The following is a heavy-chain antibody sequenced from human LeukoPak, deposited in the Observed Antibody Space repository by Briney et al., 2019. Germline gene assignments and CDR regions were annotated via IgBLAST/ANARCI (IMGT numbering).Heavy chain of an antibody. CDR3: VRGGIASAFDI. V-gene: IGHV3-23*01. Sequence: PGGSLRLSCAASGFTFSSHAMSWVRQAPGQGLEWVSAISTSGDNTYYADSVRGRFTISRDNSKNTLYLQMNSLRAEDTAVYYCVRGGIASAFDIWGQGTMVTVSS. CDR2: ISTSGDNT. CDR1: GFTFSSHA. D-gene: IGHD6-13*01. J-gene: IGHJ3*02.